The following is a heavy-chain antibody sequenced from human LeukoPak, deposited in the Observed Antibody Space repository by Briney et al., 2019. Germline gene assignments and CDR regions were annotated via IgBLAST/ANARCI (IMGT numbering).Heavy chain of an antibody. CDR2: ISYDGSNK. J-gene: IGHJ4*02. V-gene: IGHV3-30*03. D-gene: IGHD4-17*01. CDR3: ARGYGDYSPFDY. CDR1: GFTFSSYG. Sequence: GRSLRLPCAASGFTFSSYGMHWVRQAPGKGLEWVAVISYDGSNKYYADSVKGRFTISRDNSKNTLYLQMNSLRAEDTAVYYCARGYGDYSPFDYWGQGTLVTVSS.